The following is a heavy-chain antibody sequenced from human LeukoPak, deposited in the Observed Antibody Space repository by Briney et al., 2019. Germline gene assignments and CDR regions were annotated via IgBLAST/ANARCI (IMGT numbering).Heavy chain of an antibody. CDR3: ARNIGYYDYVWGSYRPDAFDI. CDR2: INSDGSTT. V-gene: IGHV3-74*01. J-gene: IGHJ3*02. Sequence: GGSLRLSCAASGFTFSSYWVHWVRQAPGKGLVWVSRINSDGSTTTYADSVKGRFTISRDNAKNTLYLQMNSLRAEDTAVYYCARNIGYYDYVWGSYRPDAFDIWGQGTMVTVSS. D-gene: IGHD3-16*02. CDR1: GFTFSSYW.